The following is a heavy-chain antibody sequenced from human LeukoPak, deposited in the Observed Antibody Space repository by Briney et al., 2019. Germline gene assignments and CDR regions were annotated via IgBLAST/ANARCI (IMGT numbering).Heavy chain of an antibody. CDR3: ARGSTSYYYGMDV. D-gene: IGHD2-2*01. V-gene: IGHV4-59*01. CDR1: GGSISSYY. J-gene: IGHJ6*02. CDR2: IYYSGST. Sequence: SETLSLTCTVSGGSISSYYWSWIRQPPGKGLEWIGYIYYSGSTNYNPSLKSRVTISVDTSKNQFSLKLSSVTAADTAVYYCARGSTSYYYGMDVWGQATTVTVSS.